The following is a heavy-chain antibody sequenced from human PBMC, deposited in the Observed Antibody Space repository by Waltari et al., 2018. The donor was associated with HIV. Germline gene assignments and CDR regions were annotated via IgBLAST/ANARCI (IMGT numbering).Heavy chain of an antibody. D-gene: IGHD6-13*01. V-gene: IGHV1-69*04. CDR2: IIPILGRA. CDR1: GGTFSSYA. Sequence: QVQLVQSGAEVKKPGSSVKVSCKASGGTFSSYAISWVRQAPGQGLEWMGRIIPILGRANYAQKFQGRVTITADKSTSTAYMELSSLRSEDTAVYYCARDKGSGAAAHLFGMDVWGQGTTVTVSS. CDR3: ARDKGSGAAAHLFGMDV. J-gene: IGHJ6*02.